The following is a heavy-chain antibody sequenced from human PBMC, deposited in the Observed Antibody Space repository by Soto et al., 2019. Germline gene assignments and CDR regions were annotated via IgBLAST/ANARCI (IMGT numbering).Heavy chain of an antibody. V-gene: IGHV1-69*13. D-gene: IGHD6-19*01. CDR3: ARGEQWLAPHY. J-gene: IGHJ4*02. CDR1: GCTFSSYA. Sequence: GASVKVSCKASGCTFSSYAISWVRQAPGQGLEWMGGIIPIFGTANYAQKFQGRVTITADESTSTAYMELSSLRSEDTAVYYCARGEQWLAPHYWGQGTLVTVSS. CDR2: IIPIFGTA.